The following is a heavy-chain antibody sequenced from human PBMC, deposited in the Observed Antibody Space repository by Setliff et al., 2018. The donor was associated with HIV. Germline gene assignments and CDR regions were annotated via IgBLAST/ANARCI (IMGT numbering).Heavy chain of an antibody. CDR1: GYSIRSGYY. V-gene: IGHV4-38-2*01. CDR2: IYHSGNT. J-gene: IGHJ3*02. Sequence: PSETLSLTCAVPGYSIRSGYYWGWIRQPPGKGLEWIGNIYHSGNTFHNPSLKSRVTISVHTSKNQFSLKLSSVTAADTAVYYCARRRSMPNNAFDIWGQGTMVTVSS. CDR3: ARRRSMPNNAFDI. D-gene: IGHD2-2*01.